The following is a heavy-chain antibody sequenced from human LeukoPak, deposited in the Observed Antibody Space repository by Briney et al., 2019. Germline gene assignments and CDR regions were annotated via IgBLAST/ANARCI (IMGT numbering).Heavy chain of an antibody. D-gene: IGHD6-19*01. CDR3: ARRPRTYSSGWYYFDY. CDR2: IYPGDSDT. V-gene: IGHV5-51*01. CDR1: GYSFTSYW. Sequence: GESLKIFCKGSGYSFTSYWIGWVRPMPGKGLEWMGIIYPGDSDTRYSPSFQSQVTISADKSISTAYLQWSSLKASDTAMYYCARRPRTYSSGWYYFDYWGQGTLVTVSS. J-gene: IGHJ4*02.